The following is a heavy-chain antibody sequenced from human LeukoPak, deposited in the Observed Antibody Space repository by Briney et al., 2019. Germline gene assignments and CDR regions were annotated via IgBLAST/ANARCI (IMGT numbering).Heavy chain of an antibody. D-gene: IGHD4-11*01. CDR3: ARGEGDLSNYVYYFDY. CDR1: GGSISIYY. J-gene: IGHJ4*02. V-gene: IGHV4-59*01. CDR2: IHYSGTT. Sequence: PSETLSLTCTVSGGSISIYYWSWIRQPPGKGLEWIGYIHYSGTTKYNPSLKSRISISIDTSKNQFSLKLTSVTAADTAVYFCARGEGDLSNYVYYFDYWGQGTLVTVSS.